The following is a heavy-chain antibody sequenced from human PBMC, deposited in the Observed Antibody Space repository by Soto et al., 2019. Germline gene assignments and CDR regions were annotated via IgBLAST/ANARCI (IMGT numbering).Heavy chain of an antibody. V-gene: IGHV4-61*01. CDR1: GGSLNSSSYY. CDR3: ARGGSYVGFDS. D-gene: IGHD1-26*01. CDR2: IHYFGST. Sequence: PSETLSLTCTVSGGSLNSSSYYWSWIRQPPGKGLEWIGYIHYFGSTKYNPSLESRVVISVDTSKNQFPLKVPSVTAADTAKYFCARGGSYVGFDSWGQGARVTVSS. J-gene: IGHJ4*02.